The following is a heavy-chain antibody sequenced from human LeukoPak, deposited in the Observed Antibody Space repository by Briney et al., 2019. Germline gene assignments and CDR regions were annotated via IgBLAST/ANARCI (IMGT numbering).Heavy chain of an antibody. CDR2: ISAYNGNT. Sequence: GASVKVSCKASGYTFTSYGISWVRQAPGQGLEWMGWISAYNGNTNYAQKLQGRVTMTTDTSTSTAYMELRSLRSDDTAVYYCARDDCSSTSCYYNWFDPWGQGTLVTVSS. V-gene: IGHV1-18*01. D-gene: IGHD2-2*01. J-gene: IGHJ5*02. CDR1: GYTFTSYG. CDR3: ARDDCSSTSCYYNWFDP.